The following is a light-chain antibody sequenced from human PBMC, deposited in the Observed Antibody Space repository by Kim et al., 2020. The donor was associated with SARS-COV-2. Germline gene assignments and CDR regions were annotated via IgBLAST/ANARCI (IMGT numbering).Light chain of an antibody. J-gene: IGKJ1*01. CDR3: QQSYSTPRT. CDR1: QSINSY. CDR2: AAS. Sequence: DIQMTQSPSSLSASVGDRVTITCRASQSINSYLSWYQQKPGKAPELLIYAASSLQSGVPSRFSSSGSGTDFTLTISSLQPEDFATYYCQQSYSTPRTFGQGTKVDIK. V-gene: IGKV1-39*01.